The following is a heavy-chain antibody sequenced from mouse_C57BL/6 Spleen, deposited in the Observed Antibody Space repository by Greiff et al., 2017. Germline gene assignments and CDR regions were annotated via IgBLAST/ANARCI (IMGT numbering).Heavy chain of an antibody. CDR1: GYTFTDYY. J-gene: IGHJ3*01. CDR2: INPNNGGT. Sequence: VQLQQSGPELVKPGASVKISCKASGYTFTDYYMNWVKQSHGKSLEWIGDINPNNGGTSYNQKFKGKATLTVDKSSSTAYMELRSLTSEDSAVYYCAREEDYDPSFAYWGQGTLVTVSA. D-gene: IGHD2-4*01. V-gene: IGHV1-26*01. CDR3: AREEDYDPSFAY.